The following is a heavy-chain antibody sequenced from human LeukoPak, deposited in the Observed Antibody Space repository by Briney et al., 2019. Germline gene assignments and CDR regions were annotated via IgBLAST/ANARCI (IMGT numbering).Heavy chain of an antibody. Sequence: ASVKVSCKASGYTFTSYGISWVRQAPGQGLEWMGWISAYNGNTNYAQKLQGRVTITTDTSTSTAYMELRSLRSDDTAVYYCARDKELLWFGESPLGIYYYYMDVWGKGTTVTISS. D-gene: IGHD3-10*01. CDR3: ARDKELLWFGESPLGIYYYYMDV. V-gene: IGHV1-18*01. CDR1: GYTFTSYG. J-gene: IGHJ6*03. CDR2: ISAYNGNT.